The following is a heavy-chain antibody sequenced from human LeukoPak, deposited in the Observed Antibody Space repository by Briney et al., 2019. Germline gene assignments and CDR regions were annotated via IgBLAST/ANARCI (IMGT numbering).Heavy chain of an antibody. CDR3: ARRHYTSMSPFDY. CDR1: GGSFGTSY. CDR2: VSYSGNT. D-gene: IGHD5-18*01. Sequence: SETLSLTCTVSGGSFGTSYWGWIRQSPGKGLEWIGYVSYSGNTNYNPSLKSRVTVSVDSCKNQFSMKLRSVTAADTAEYDCARRHYTSMSPFDYWGQGTLVTVSS. J-gene: IGHJ4*02. V-gene: IGHV4-59*12.